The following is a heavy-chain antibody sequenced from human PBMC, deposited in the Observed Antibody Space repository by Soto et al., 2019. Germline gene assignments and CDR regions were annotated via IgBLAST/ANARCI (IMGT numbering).Heavy chain of an antibody. D-gene: IGHD6-19*01. J-gene: IGHJ4*02. Sequence: EVQLVESGGGLIQPGGSLRLSCAASGFAVSSKYMTWVRQAPGKGLEWVSVIYGGGTTYYADSVKDRFTISRDTSKNTLYLQMNSLRAEDTAVYYCVQTTGWAGFACWGQGTLVTASS. CDR2: IYGGGTT. CDR1: GFAVSSKY. CDR3: VQTTGWAGFAC. V-gene: IGHV3-53*01.